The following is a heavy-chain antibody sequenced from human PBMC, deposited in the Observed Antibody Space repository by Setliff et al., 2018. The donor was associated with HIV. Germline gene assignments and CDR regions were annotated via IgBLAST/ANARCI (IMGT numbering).Heavy chain of an antibody. CDR1: GGSISSGSYY. CDR3: CRSMTTVLEDAFDI. CDR2: IYTGGTT. D-gene: IGHD4-17*01. Sequence: PSETLSLTCTVSGGSISSGSYYWTWIRQPAGKGLEWIGHIYTGGTTDYNPSLKSRVSISADMSKNHFSLNLSSVTAADTAVYYCCRSMTTVLEDAFDIWGQGAMVTVSS. V-gene: IGHV4-61*09. J-gene: IGHJ3*02.